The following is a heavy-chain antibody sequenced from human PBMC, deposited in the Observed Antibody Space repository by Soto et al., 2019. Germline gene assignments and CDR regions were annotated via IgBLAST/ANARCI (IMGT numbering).Heavy chain of an antibody. Sequence: SETLSLTCAVSGGSISSGGYSWSWIRQPPGKGLEWIGYIYHSGSTYYNPSLKSRLTISRDNAKNTLYLQMNSLRAEDTAVYYCARGGSLNWYFDLWGRGTLVTVSS. CDR2: IYHSGST. D-gene: IGHD1-26*01. J-gene: IGHJ2*01. V-gene: IGHV4-30-2*01. CDR1: GGSISSGGYS. CDR3: ARGGSLNWYFDL.